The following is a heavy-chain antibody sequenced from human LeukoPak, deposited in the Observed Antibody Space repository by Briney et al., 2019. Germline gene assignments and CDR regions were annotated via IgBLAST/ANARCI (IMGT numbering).Heavy chain of an antibody. D-gene: IGHD3-9*01. CDR1: GGSISSGSYY. Sequence: PSETLSLTCTVSGGSISSGSYYWSWIRQPAGKGLEWIGRIYTSGSTNYNPSLKSRVTISVDTSKNQFSLKLSSVTAADTAVYYCARAPLRPPGYFDWLMASYYYYMDVWGKGTTVPISS. CDR3: ARAPLRPPGYFDWLMASYYYYMDV. V-gene: IGHV4-61*02. J-gene: IGHJ6*03. CDR2: IYTSGST.